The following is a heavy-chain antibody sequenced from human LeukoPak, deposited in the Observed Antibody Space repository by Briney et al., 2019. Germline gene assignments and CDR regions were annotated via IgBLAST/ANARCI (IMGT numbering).Heavy chain of an antibody. J-gene: IGHJ4*02. Sequence: GGSLRLSCAASGFTVSDSYMSWVRQAPGKGLEWVSFIYSGGSTIYYADSVKGRFTISRDNAKNSLYLHMNSLRAEDTAVYYCARRTILTAPLDYWGQGTLVTVSP. CDR2: IYSGGSTI. CDR1: GFTVSDSY. V-gene: IGHV3-11*01. CDR3: ARRTILTAPLDY. D-gene: IGHD3-9*01.